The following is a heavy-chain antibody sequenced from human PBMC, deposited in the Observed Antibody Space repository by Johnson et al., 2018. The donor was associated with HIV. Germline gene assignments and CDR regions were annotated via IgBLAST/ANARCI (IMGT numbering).Heavy chain of an antibody. CDR1: GFTFSTSA. D-gene: IGHD1-26*01. V-gene: IGHV3-30*09. CDR2: ISYDGINK. CDR3: AKDSPGWLVGAIGEDAFDI. Sequence: QVQLVESGGDVVQPGRSLRLSCAASGFTFSTSAMHWVRQAPGKGLKWVATISYDGINKYYADSLKGRFAISRDNSRNTLDLRMDSLRVEDTAVYYCAKDSPGWLVGAIGEDAFDIWGQGTMVTVSS. J-gene: IGHJ3*02.